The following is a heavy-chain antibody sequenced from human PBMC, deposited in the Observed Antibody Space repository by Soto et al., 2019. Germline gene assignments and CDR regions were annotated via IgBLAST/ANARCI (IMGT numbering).Heavy chain of an antibody. CDR1: GGSISSSNW. CDR2: IYHSGST. CDR3: ARNSAHYGEDY. J-gene: IGHJ4*02. V-gene: IGHV4-4*02. Sequence: SETLSLTCAVSGGSISSSNWWSWVRQPPGKGLEWIGEIYHSGSTNYNPSLKSRVTISVDKSKNQFALKLSSVAAADTAVYYCARNSAHYGEDYWGQGTLVTVSS. D-gene: IGHD4-17*01.